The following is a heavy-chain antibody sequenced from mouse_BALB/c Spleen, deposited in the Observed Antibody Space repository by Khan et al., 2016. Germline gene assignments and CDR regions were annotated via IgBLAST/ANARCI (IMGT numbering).Heavy chain of an antibody. D-gene: IGHD2-12*01. CDR2: ISNGGGST. CDR3: AKAYDDDGMCY. CDR1: GFTVSDYY. V-gene: IGHV5-12*01. Sequence: EVQLVEPGGGLVQPGGSLKLSCAPSGFTVSDYYRYWVRQTPEKRLEWVAYISNGGGSTYYPDTVKGRLTISRANAKNTQYLQMSRLKSEHTAMTFSAKAYDDDGMCYWCQRTAVTVST. J-gene: IGHJ4*01.